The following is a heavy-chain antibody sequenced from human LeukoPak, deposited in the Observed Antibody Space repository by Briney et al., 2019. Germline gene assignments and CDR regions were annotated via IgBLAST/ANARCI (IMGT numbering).Heavy chain of an antibody. V-gene: IGHV4-61*01. CDR1: GGSVSSGNYY. Sequence: SSETLSLTCTVSGGSVSSGNYYWTWIRQPPGKGLEWIGYNSYSGSANYNPSLKSRVTISVDTSKNQFSLKLSSVTAADTAVYYCARGKVGATSWFDPWGQGTLVTVSS. D-gene: IGHD1-26*01. J-gene: IGHJ5*02. CDR2: NSYSGSA. CDR3: ARGKVGATSWFDP.